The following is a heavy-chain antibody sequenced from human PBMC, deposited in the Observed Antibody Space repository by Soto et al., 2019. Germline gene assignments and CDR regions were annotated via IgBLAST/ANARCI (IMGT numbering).Heavy chain of an antibody. CDR1: GYSISTVDYY. V-gene: IGHV4-30-4*01. J-gene: IGHJ5*02. D-gene: IGHD3-10*01. CDR2: IDYRGNT. CDR3: ASFGVSSTNWFDP. Sequence: SETLSLTCTVSGYSISTVDYYWSWIRQPPGKGLEWIGSIDYRGNTYYNPSLKSRLTISLDTSKSQFSLNLASVAAADTAVYYCASFGVSSTNWFDPWGLGTLVT.